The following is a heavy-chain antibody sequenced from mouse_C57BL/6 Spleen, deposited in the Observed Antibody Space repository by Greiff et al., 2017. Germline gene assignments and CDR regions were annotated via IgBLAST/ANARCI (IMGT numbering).Heavy chain of an antibody. CDR1: GYTFTSYW. V-gene: IGHV1-69*01. J-gene: IGHJ2*01. CDR3: ARNPSITTVEGYFDY. D-gene: IGHD1-1*01. CDR2: IDPSDSYT. Sequence: QVHVKQPGAELVMPGASVKLSCKASGYTFTSYWMHWVKQRPGQGLEWIGEIDPSDSYTNYNQKFKGKSTLTVDKSSSTAYMQLSSLTSEDSAVYYCARNPSITTVEGYFDYWGQGTTLTVSS.